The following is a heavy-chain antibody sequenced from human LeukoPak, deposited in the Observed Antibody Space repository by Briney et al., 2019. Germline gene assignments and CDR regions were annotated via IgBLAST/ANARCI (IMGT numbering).Heavy chain of an antibody. D-gene: IGHD6-19*01. J-gene: IGHJ4*02. Sequence: GGSLRLSCAASGFTFSSYAMSWVRQAPGKGLEWVSAISTSGVTYYADSVKGRFTISRDNSKNTLYLQMNSLRAEDTAVYYCANRIAVAGTFDYWGQGTLVTVSS. CDR3: ANRIAVAGTFDY. V-gene: IGHV3-23*01. CDR2: ISTSGVT. CDR1: GFTFSSYA.